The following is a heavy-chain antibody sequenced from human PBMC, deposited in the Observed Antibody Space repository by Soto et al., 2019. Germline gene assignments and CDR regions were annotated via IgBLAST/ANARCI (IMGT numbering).Heavy chain of an antibody. CDR1: GYTLTELS. CDR3: ATDRQAAADDIDAFDI. J-gene: IGHJ3*02. V-gene: IGHV1-24*01. Sequence: ASVKVSCKVSGYTLTELSMHWVRQAPGKGLEWMGGFDPEDGETIYAQKFQGRVTMTEDTSTDTAYMELSSLRSEDTAVYYCATDRQAAADDIDAFDIWGQGTMVTVSS. CDR2: FDPEDGET. D-gene: IGHD6-13*01.